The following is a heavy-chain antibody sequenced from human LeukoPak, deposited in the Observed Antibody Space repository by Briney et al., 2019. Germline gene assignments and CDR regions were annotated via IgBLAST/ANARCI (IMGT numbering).Heavy chain of an antibody. CDR2: MNPKSGNT. CDR1: GYTFTSYD. CDR3: ARASRTYFGDYLYYFDS. J-gene: IGHJ4*02. D-gene: IGHD4-17*01. Sequence: ASVKVSCKASGYTFTSYDINWVRQATGQGLGWMGWMNPKSGNTGYAQNFQGRVTMTRNSSITTSYMELSSLRSEDTAVYYCARASRTYFGDYLYYFDSWGQGTLVTVSS. V-gene: IGHV1-8*01.